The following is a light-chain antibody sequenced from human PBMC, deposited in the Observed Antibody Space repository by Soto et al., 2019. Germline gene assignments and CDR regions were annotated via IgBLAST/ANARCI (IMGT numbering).Light chain of an antibody. J-gene: IGKJ4*01. Sequence: DIQMTQSPSSLSASLGDRVTITCRASQSISSYLNWFQQKPGKAQKLLIYTASSLQSGVPSRFSGSGSGTDFTLTIGNLQPEDFATYYCHQKYGTPLTFGGGTKVEIK. CDR1: QSISSY. V-gene: IGKV1-39*01. CDR3: HQKYGTPLT. CDR2: TAS.